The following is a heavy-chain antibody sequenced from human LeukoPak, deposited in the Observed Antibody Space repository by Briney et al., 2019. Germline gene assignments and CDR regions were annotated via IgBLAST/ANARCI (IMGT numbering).Heavy chain of an antibody. D-gene: IGHD2-2*01. CDR2: VSAYNGNT. Sequence: ASVKVSCTASGYTFTSYGISWVRQAPGQGLEWMGWVSAYNGNTNYAQKLQGRVTMTTDTSTSTAYMELRSLRSDDTAVYYCARDGALGPAGYCSSTSCRSGGIDYWGQGTLVTVSS. V-gene: IGHV1-18*04. CDR3: ARDGALGPAGYCSSTSCRSGGIDY. CDR1: GYTFTSYG. J-gene: IGHJ4*02.